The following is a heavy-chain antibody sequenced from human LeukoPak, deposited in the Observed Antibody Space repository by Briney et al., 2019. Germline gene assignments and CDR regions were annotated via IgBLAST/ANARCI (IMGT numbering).Heavy chain of an antibody. CDR3: AKSSDVVTRNVDC. V-gene: IGHV3-23*01. CDR2: ITGTGSTT. Sequence: GGSLRLSCAASGFTFSDCWMSWVRQAPGKGLEWVSAITGTGSTTYYADSVKGRFSFSRDNSKNTVFLQMNSLRVEDTAIYYCAKSSDVVTRNVDCWSQGTLVTVSS. CDR1: GFTFSDCW. D-gene: IGHD5-12*01. J-gene: IGHJ4*02.